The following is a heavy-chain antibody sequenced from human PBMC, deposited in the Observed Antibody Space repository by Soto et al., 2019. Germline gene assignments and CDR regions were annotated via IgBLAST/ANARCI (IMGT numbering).Heavy chain of an antibody. J-gene: IGHJ4*02. D-gene: IGHD3-10*01. CDR3: ARDSGWPILNFDN. V-gene: IGHV3-30*03. CDR1: DFDFSSYG. Sequence: VGSLRLSGAASDFDFSSYGIHWVRQAPGKGLEWVAASSYDGRETFYADSAKGRFTVSKEMSKNTAFLQMNALRHEDTAVYFCARDSGWPILNFDNWGQGTPVTVSS. CDR2: SSYDGRET.